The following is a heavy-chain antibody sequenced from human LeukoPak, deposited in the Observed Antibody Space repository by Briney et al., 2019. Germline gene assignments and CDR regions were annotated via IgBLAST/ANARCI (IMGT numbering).Heavy chain of an antibody. D-gene: IGHD6-13*01. CDR2: INPDSGGT. CDR1: GYTLTGYY. J-gene: IGHJ4*02. Sequence: ASVKVSCKASGYTLTGYYMHWVRQDPGQGLEWMGWINPDSGGTKYAQKFQGRVTMTRDTSISTAYMELSRLRSDDTAVYYCARGSSSSWYKYFFDYWGQGTPVTVSS. CDR3: ARGSSSSWYKYFFDY. V-gene: IGHV1-2*02.